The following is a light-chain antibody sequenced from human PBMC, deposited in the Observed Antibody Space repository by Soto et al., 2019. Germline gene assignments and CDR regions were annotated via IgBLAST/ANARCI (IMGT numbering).Light chain of an antibody. CDR3: QQYNSYSQ. J-gene: IGKJ1*01. CDR1: QSISSW. V-gene: IGKV1-5*03. Sequence: DIQMTQSPSTLSASVVERVTITCRASQSISSWLAWYQQKPGKAPKLLIYKASSLESGVPSRFSGSGSGTEFTLTISSLQPDDFATYYCQQYNSYSQFGQGTKVDNK. CDR2: KAS.